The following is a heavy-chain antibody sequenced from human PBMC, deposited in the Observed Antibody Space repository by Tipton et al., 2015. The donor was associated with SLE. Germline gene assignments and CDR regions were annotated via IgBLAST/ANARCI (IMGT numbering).Heavy chain of an antibody. D-gene: IGHD5-24*01. CDR3: AYSRDGYNPAFDI. CDR1: GGSISSYY. CDR2: IYTSGST. J-gene: IGHJ3*02. V-gene: IGHV4-4*07. Sequence: TLSLTCTVSGGSISSYYWSWIRQPAGKGLEWIGRIYTSGSTNYNPSLKSRVTMSVDTSKNQFSLKLSSVTAADTAVYYCAYSRDGYNPAFDIWGQGTMVTVSS.